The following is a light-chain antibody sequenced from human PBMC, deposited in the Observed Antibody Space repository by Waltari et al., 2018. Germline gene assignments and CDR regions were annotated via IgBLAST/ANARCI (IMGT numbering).Light chain of an antibody. CDR1: QSVGRS. CDR3: QMYVRLPAT. J-gene: IGKJ1*01. V-gene: IGKV3-20*01. Sequence: EIVLTQSPGTLALSPGERATLSCRASQSVGRSLAWYQQKPGQAPRLLIYDASRRATGVPDSFSGSGSGTDFSLPISRLEPEDFAVYYCQMYVRLPATFGQGTKVEIK. CDR2: DAS.